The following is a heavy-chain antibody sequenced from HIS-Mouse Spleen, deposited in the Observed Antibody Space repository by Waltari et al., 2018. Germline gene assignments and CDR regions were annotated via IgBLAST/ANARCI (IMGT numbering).Heavy chain of an antibody. CDR1: GFTFSNAW. CDR3: TTDPTSGYTDY. Sequence: EVQLVEAGGGLVKPGGSLRLSCAASGFTFSNAWMSWVRQAPGKGLEWVGRMKSRAAGGTTDSVAPLKGRVTISRDASKNTLYLQMNSLKTEDTSVYYCTTDPTSGYTDYWGQGTLVTVSS. J-gene: IGHJ4*02. V-gene: IGHV3-15*01. CDR2: MKSRAAGGTT. D-gene: IGHD5-12*01.